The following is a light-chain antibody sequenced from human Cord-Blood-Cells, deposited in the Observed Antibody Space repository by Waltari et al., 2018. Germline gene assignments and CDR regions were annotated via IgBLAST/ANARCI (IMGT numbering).Light chain of an antibody. CDR1: QSISSY. CDR2: AAS. V-gene: IGKV1-39*01. Sequence: DIQMTPSPSSLSASVGDRVTITCRASQSISSYLNWYQQKPGKAPKLLIYAASSLQSWVPSRFSGSGSGTDFTLTISSLQPEDFATYYCQQSDSTPFTFGPGTKLDIK. CDR3: QQSDSTPFT. J-gene: IGKJ3*01.